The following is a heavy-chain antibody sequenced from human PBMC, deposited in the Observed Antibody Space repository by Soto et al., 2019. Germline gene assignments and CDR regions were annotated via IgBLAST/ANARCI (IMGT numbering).Heavy chain of an antibody. J-gene: IGHJ4*02. CDR3: TAQFYFDASGYSFDL. V-gene: IGHV3-15*01. D-gene: IGHD3-22*01. CDR2: MKSKSEGETT. Sequence: GGSLSLSCAASGFTFNNAWMGWVRQAPGQGLEWVGHMKSKSEGETTDYAAPVKGRFTISRDDSKNTVYLQMNSLTTEDTAVYYCTAQFYFDASGYSFDLWGQGTLVTVSS. CDR1: GFTFNNAW.